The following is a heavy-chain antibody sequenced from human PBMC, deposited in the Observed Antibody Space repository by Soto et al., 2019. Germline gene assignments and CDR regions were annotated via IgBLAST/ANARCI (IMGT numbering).Heavy chain of an antibody. D-gene: IGHD3-10*01. CDR2: VYGSGGAT. CDR1: GISFRSYV. CDR3: AKSASGTGYTNYVDQ. Sequence: EVQLWESGGGLVQPGGSLRLSCVVSGISFRSYVMSWVRQAPGKGLEWISSVYGSGGATHYADSVKGRFTVSRDDSKNTLSLQMNSLRVEDTALYYCAKSASGTGYTNYVDQWGQGTLVTVSS. J-gene: IGHJ4*02. V-gene: IGHV3-23*01.